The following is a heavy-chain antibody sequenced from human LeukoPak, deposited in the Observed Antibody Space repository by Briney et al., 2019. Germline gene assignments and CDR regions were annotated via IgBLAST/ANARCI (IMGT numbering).Heavy chain of an antibody. CDR3: AREFSKGRAYYNFDY. D-gene: IGHD3-22*01. V-gene: IGHV1-46*01. CDR1: GYTFTSYY. CDR2: INPSGGST. J-gene: IGHJ4*02. Sequence: ASVNVSCKASGYTFTSYYMHWVRQAPGQGLEWMGIINPSGGSTSYAQKFQGRVTMTRDTSTSTVYMELSSLRSEDTAVYYCAREFSKGRAYYNFDYWGQGTLVTVSS.